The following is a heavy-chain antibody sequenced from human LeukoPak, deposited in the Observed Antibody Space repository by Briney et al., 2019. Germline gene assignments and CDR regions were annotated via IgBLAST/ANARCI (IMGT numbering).Heavy chain of an antibody. CDR2: IYTSGST. CDR3: ARARKYQLLFDAFDI. V-gene: IGHV4-4*07. D-gene: IGHD2-2*01. J-gene: IGHJ3*02. CDR1: GGSISSYY. Sequence: SETLSLICTVSGGSISSYYWSWIRQPAGKGLEWIGRIYTSGSTNYNPSLMSRVTMSVDTSNNQFSLKLSSVTAADTAVYYCARARKYQLLFDAFDIWGQGTMVTVSS.